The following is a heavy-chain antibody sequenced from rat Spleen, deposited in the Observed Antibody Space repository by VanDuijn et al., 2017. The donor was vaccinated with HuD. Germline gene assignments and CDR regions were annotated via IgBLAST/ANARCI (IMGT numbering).Heavy chain of an antibody. V-gene: IGHV5-20*01. Sequence: EVQLVESGGGLVQPGRSMKLSCAASGFTFSDYGMAWVRQAPKKGLEWVAYITYDGGSSFYRDSVKGRFAISRDNAKSTLYLQMDSLRSEDTATYYCTTGTTRVPFDYWGQGVMVTVSS. CDR3: TTGTTRVPFDY. D-gene: IGHD1-4*01. J-gene: IGHJ2*01. CDR1: GFTFSDYG. CDR2: ITYDGGSS.